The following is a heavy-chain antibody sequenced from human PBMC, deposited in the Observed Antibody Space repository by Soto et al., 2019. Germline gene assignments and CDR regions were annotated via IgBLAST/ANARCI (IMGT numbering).Heavy chain of an antibody. J-gene: IGHJ6*02. CDR2: IYYSGST. CDR3: ARIAVAGPSGYYYYGMDV. V-gene: IGHV4-39*01. CDR1: GGSISSSSYY. Sequence: PSETLSLTCTVSGGSISSSSYYWGWIRQPPGKGLEWIGSIYYSGSTYYNPSLKSRATISVDTSKNQFSLKLSSVTAADTAVYYCARIAVAGPSGYYYYGMDVWGQGTTVTVSS. D-gene: IGHD6-19*01.